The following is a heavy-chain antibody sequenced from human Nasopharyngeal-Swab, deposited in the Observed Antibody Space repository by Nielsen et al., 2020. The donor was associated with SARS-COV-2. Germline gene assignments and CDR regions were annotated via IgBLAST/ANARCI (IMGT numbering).Heavy chain of an antibody. CDR3: AREVASANKNAFDI. V-gene: IGHV4-30-4*01. Sequence: SETLSLTCSVSGGSISSGDYYWSWIRQPPGKDLEWIGYIYSSANTYYNPSLKSRVNMSVDMSKNQFSLKLSSVTAADTAVYYCAREVASANKNAFDIWGQGTMVTVSS. J-gene: IGHJ3*02. CDR1: GGSISSGDYY. CDR2: IYSSANT. D-gene: IGHD2/OR15-2a*01.